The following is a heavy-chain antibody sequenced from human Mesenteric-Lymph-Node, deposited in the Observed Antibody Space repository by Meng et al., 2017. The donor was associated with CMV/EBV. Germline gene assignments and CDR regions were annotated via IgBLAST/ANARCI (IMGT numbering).Heavy chain of an antibody. CDR2: IYSGGSST. D-gene: IGHD2-2*01. V-gene: IGHV3-23*03. J-gene: IGHJ6*02. CDR1: GFTFHKYA. CDR3: AKSAVVVPKFYYYGVDV. Sequence: GESLKISCPASGFTFHKYAMTWVRQAPGKGPEWVSVIYSGGSSTSYADSVKGRFTISRDNSENTLYLQMNSLRAEDTAVYYCAKSAVVVPKFYYYGVDVWGQGTTVTVSS.